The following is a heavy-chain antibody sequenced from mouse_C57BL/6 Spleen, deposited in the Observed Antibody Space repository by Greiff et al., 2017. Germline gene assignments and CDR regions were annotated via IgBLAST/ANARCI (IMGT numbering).Heavy chain of an antibody. CDR3: ARTAQAKSFAY. D-gene: IGHD3-2*02. Sequence: VQLQQPGAELVMPGASVKLSCKASGYTFTSYWMHWVKQRPGQGLEWIGEIDPSDSYTNYNQKFKGKSTLTVDKSSSTAYMQLSSLPSEDSAVYYCARTAQAKSFAYWGQGTLVTVSA. V-gene: IGHV1-69*01. CDR1: GYTFTSYW. CDR2: IDPSDSYT. J-gene: IGHJ3*01.